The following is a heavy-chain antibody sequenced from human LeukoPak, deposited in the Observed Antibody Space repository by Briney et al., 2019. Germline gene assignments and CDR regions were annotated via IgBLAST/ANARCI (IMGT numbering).Heavy chain of an antibody. J-gene: IGHJ4*02. D-gene: IGHD3-9*01. CDR3: ARAQGNYDILTGSKSAAFDY. Sequence: SETLSLTCAVYGGSFSGYYWSWIRQPPGKGLEWIGEINHSGSTNYNPSLKSRVTISVDTSKNQLSLKLSSVTAADTAVYYCARAQGNYDILTGSKSAAFDYWGQGTLVTVSS. V-gene: IGHV4-34*01. CDR2: INHSGST. CDR1: GGSFSGYY.